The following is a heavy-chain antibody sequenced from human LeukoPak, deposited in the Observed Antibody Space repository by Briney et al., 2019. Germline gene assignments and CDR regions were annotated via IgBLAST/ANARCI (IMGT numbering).Heavy chain of an antibody. J-gene: IGHJ4*02. D-gene: IGHD6-19*01. CDR1: GFTFSNYW. V-gene: IGHV3-7*01. Sequence: GGSLRLSCATSGFTFSNYWMSWVRQAPGKGLEWVANIKQDGSERYYVDSVKGRFTISRDNAKNSLYLQMNSLRAEDTAVYYCASRYSSGIDYWGQGTLVTVSS. CDR3: ASRYSSGIDY. CDR2: IKQDGSER.